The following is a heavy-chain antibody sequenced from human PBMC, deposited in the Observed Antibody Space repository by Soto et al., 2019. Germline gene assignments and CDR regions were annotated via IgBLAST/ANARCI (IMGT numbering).Heavy chain of an antibody. Sequence: ASVKVSCKASGYTFTSYGISWVRQAPGQGLEWMGWISAYNGNTNYAQKLQGRVTMTRDTSISTAYMELSRLRSDDTAVYYCARGAVWAVAGTRVYFDYWGQGTLVTVSS. V-gene: IGHV1-18*04. CDR3: ARGAVWAVAGTRVYFDY. J-gene: IGHJ4*02. CDR2: ISAYNGNT. D-gene: IGHD6-19*01. CDR1: GYTFTSYG.